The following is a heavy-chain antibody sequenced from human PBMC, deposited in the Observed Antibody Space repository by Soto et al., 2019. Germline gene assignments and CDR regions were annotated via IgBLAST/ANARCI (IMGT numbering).Heavy chain of an antibody. D-gene: IGHD6-6*01. CDR1: EFTFSSYA. CDR2: ISGSGSDT. V-gene: IGHV3-23*01. CDR3: SKYGYSSSSDYYYYFGMDV. Sequence: EVQLLESGGGLVQPGGSLRLSCAAPEFTFSSYAMTWVRQAPAKGLEWVSAISGSGSDTYYADSVKGRFTISRDNSKRPLYLPMNSLRAEDTDIYYCSKYGYSSSSDYYYYFGMDVWGQGNTVTVS. J-gene: IGHJ6*02.